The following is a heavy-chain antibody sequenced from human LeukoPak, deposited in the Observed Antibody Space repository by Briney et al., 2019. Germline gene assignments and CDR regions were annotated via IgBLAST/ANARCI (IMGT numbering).Heavy chain of an antibody. Sequence: GGSLRLSCAASGFTFSDYAMSWVRQAPGKGLEWVSTISGSGGSTYYADSVKGRFTISRDNSRNTLYLQMNSLRAEDTAVYYCAKDTGYYYYYMDVWGKGTTVTVSS. V-gene: IGHV3-23*01. CDR2: ISGSGGST. CDR1: GFTFSDYA. CDR3: AKDTGYYYYYMDV. J-gene: IGHJ6*03. D-gene: IGHD1-14*01.